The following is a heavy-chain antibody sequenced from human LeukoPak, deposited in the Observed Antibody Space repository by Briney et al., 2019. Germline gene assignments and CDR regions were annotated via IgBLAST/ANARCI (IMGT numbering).Heavy chain of an antibody. V-gene: IGHV4-34*01. CDR3: ARGVSPRRSTVTTSADRYYFDY. J-gene: IGHJ4*02. CDR1: GGSFSGYY. CDR2: INHSGST. D-gene: IGHD4-17*01. Sequence: SETLSLTCAVYGGSFSGYYWSWIRQPPGKGLEWIGEINHSGSTNYNPSLKSRFTISVDTSKNQFSLKLSSVTAADTAVYYCARGVSPRRSTVTTSADRYYFDYWGQGTLVTVSS.